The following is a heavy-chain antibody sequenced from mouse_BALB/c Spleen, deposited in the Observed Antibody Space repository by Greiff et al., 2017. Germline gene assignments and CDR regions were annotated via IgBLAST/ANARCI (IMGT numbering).Heavy chain of an antibody. D-gene: IGHD1-1*01. J-gene: IGHJ2*01. V-gene: IGHV5-12-1*01. CDR3: ARQDGNPYYFDY. CDR1: GFAFSSYD. Sequence: EVKLVESGGGLVKPGGSLKLSCAASGFAFSSYDMSWVRQTPEKRLEWVAYISSGGGSTYYPDTVKGRFTISRDNAKNTLYLQMSSLKSEDTAMYYCARQDGNPYYFDYWGQGTTLTVSS. CDR2: ISSGGGST.